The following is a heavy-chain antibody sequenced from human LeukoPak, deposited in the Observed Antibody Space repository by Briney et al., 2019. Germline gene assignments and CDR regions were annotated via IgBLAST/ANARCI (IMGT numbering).Heavy chain of an antibody. CDR3: VRDETWNFGLSWYDGYDI. D-gene: IGHD1-7*01. CDR2: ISYDGSNK. CDR1: GFTFSSYA. Sequence: GGSLRLSCAASGFTFSSYAMHWVRQAPGKGLEWVAVISYDGSNKYYADSVKGRFTISRDNSKNTLYLQMNSLRAEDTAVYYCVRDETWNFGLSWYDGYDIWGQGTMVTVSS. V-gene: IGHV3-30-3*01. J-gene: IGHJ3*02.